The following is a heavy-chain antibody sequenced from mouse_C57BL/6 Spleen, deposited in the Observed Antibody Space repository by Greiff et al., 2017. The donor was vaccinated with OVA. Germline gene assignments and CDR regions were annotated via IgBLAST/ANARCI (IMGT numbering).Heavy chain of an antibody. CDR2: IYPGGGYT. CDR3: ARYYYGQGNAMDY. J-gene: IGHJ4*01. D-gene: IGHD1-1*01. V-gene: IGHV1-63*01. Sequence: VQLQQSGAELVRPGTSVKMSCKASGYTFTNYWIGWAKQRPGHGLEWIGDIYPGGGYTNYNEKFKGKATLTADKSSSTAYMQFSSLTSEDSAIDYCARYYYGQGNAMDYWGQGTSVTVSS. CDR1: GYTFTNYW.